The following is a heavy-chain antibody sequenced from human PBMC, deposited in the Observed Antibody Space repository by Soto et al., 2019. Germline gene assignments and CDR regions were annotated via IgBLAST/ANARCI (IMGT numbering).Heavy chain of an antibody. CDR2: IKGDGSEK. CDR3: ARCVGAVAGSN. J-gene: IGHJ1*01. D-gene: IGHD6-19*01. V-gene: IGHV3-7*05. Sequence: EVQLVESGGGLVQPGGSLRLSCVASGFTLSSYWMSWVRQAPGKGPEWVANIKGDGSEKYYADSVKGRFTISRDNAKKSLLLEMNSLRAEDTALYYCARCVGAVAGSNLGQGTLVTVSS. CDR1: GFTLSSYW.